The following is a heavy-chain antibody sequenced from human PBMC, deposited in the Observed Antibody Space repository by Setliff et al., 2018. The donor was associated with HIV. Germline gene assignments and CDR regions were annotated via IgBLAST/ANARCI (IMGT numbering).Heavy chain of an antibody. CDR2: IIWNGGGT. CDR1: GFTFDDYG. V-gene: IGHV3-20*04. D-gene: IGHD6-19*01. Sequence: GGSLRLSCAASGFTFDDYGMNWVRQSPGKGLEWVSGIIWNGGGTDYADSVKGRFTISRDNAKKPLYLQMNSLRAEDTAFYYCARHGSHSGYSSGWYSDYWGQGTLVTVSS. J-gene: IGHJ4*02. CDR3: ARHGSHSGYSSGWYSDY.